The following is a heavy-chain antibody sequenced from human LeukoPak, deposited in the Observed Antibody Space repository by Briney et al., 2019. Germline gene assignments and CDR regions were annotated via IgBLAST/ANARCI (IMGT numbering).Heavy chain of an antibody. V-gene: IGHV3-23*01. CDR3: AKRGGWYNYYYYMDV. D-gene: IGHD3-10*01. Sequence: GGSLRLSCAASGFTFSSYAMSWVRQAPGKGLEWVSAISGSGGSTYYADSVKGRFTISRDNSKNTLYLQMNSLRAEDTAVYYCAKRGGWYNYYYYMDVWGKGTTVAVSS. CDR2: ISGSGGST. CDR1: GFTFSSYA. J-gene: IGHJ6*03.